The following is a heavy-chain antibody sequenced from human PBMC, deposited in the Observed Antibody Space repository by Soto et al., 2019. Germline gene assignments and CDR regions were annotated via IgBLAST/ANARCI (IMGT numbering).Heavy chain of an antibody. CDR1: GISLSTSGVG. D-gene: IGHD3-10*01. CDR2: IYWNDDK. CDR3: AHRRVGKGHDY. J-gene: IGHJ4*02. Sequence: QITLKESGPTLVKPTQTLTLTCTFSGISLSTSGVGVGWIRQPPGKALEWLAIIYWNDDKHYSPSLKSRLTITKDTSKNQVVLTMTNMDPVDRATYYCAHRRVGKGHDYWGQGTLVTVSS. V-gene: IGHV2-5*01.